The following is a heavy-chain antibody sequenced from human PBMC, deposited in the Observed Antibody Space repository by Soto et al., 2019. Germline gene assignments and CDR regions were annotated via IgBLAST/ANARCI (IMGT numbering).Heavy chain of an antibody. CDR2: IKQDGSEK. CDR1: GFTFSSYW. Sequence: LRLSCAASGFTFSSYWMSWVRQAPGKGLEWVANIKQDGSEKYYVDSVKGRFTISRDNAKNSLYLQMNSLRAEDTAVYYCARDSAAAGTDYYYYGMDVWGQGTTVTVSS. D-gene: IGHD6-13*01. CDR3: ARDSAAAGTDYYYYGMDV. V-gene: IGHV3-7*01. J-gene: IGHJ6*02.